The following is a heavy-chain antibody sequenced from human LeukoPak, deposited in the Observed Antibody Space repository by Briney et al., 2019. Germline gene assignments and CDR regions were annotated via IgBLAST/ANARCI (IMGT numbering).Heavy chain of an antibody. J-gene: IGHJ4*02. CDR2: ISSSSRYI. CDR1: GFTFSSYS. CDR3: ARDRGLGYCSSTSCRTIDY. V-gene: IGHV3-21*01. Sequence: NPGGSLRLSCAASGFTFSSYSMNWVRQAPGKGLEWVSSISSSSRYIYYADSVKGRLTISRDNAKNSLYLQMNSLRAEDTAVYYCARDRGLGYCSSTSCRTIDYWGQGTLVTVSS. D-gene: IGHD2-2*01.